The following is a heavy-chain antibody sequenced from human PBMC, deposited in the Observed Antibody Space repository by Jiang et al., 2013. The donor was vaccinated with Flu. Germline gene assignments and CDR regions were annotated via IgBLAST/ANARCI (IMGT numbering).Heavy chain of an antibody. J-gene: IGHJ4*02. D-gene: IGHD1-1*01. CDR2: INPKSGAT. Sequence: SVKVSCKASGYIFINYYIHWVRQAPGQGLEYMGWINPKSGATKYSQKFQGRVTMTTDTSISTAYMDLSRLQFDDTAVYYCARDPDRWKDFFDYWGQGTQVTVSS. V-gene: IGHV1-2*02. CDR1: GYIFINYY. CDR3: ARDPDRWKDFFDY.